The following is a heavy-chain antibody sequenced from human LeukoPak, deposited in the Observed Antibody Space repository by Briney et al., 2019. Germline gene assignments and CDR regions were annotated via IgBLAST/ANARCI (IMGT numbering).Heavy chain of an antibody. J-gene: IGHJ4*02. Sequence: GGSLRLSCAASGFTFDDYAMHWVRQAPGKGLEWVSGISWNSGSIGYADSVKGRFTISRDNAKNSLYLQMNSLRAEDTALYYCAKDRRPRLSGYFDYRGQGTLVTVSS. D-gene: IGHD3-10*01. CDR2: ISWNSGSI. CDR3: AKDRRPRLSGYFDY. CDR1: GFTFDDYA. V-gene: IGHV3-9*01.